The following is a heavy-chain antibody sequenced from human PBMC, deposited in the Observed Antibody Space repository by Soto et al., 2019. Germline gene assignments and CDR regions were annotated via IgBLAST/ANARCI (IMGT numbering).Heavy chain of an antibody. CDR1: GSTFNNFA. V-gene: IGHV1-69*01. Sequence: QVVLLQSGAEVKDPGSSVRVSCQVSGSTFNNFAFSWVRQAPGHGPEWMGGIVVDSNTAEYSERFKDRVTITADPSTDTLYMELGSLIFEDTAVYYCARAIKRWEVNSYFDFWGQGTLVTVSS. CDR2: IVVDSNTA. CDR3: ARAIKRWEVNSYFDF. J-gene: IGHJ4*02. D-gene: IGHD1-26*01.